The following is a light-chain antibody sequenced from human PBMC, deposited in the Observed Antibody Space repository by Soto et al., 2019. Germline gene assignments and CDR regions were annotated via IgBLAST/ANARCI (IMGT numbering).Light chain of an antibody. CDR1: QSVSGN. J-gene: IGKJ4*01. Sequence: EIVMTQYPATLSVSPGERATLSCRASQSVSGNLVWYQQKPGQAPRLLIYGASTRSTGIPARFSGSGAWTQSTLTISSLQSEDFAVYYCQQYNNWPPLTFGGGTKVEIK. V-gene: IGKV3-15*01. CDR2: GAS. CDR3: QQYNNWPPLT.